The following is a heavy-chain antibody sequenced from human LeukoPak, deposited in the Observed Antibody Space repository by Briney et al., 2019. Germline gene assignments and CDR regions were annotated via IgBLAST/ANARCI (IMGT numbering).Heavy chain of an antibody. CDR3: AKGGEYSTSWDDTFDI. D-gene: IGHD2-2*01. CDR1: GFIFSSYG. Sequence: GGSLRLSCAASGFIFSSYGMHWVRQAPDKGLEWLAFIQYDGGEKYYADSVKGRFTISRDNSKNTLYLQMNSLTTEDTAVYYCAKGGEYSTSWDDTFDIWGQGTMVTVSS. CDR2: IQYDGGEK. J-gene: IGHJ3*02. V-gene: IGHV3-30*02.